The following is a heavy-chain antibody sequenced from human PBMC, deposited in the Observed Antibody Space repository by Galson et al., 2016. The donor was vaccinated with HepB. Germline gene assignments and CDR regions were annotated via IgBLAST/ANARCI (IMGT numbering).Heavy chain of an antibody. CDR3: AKDQKRRLLSPITVAGTDY. V-gene: IGHV3-23*01. Sequence: SLRLSCAASGFTFSSYAMSWVRQAPGKGLEWVSAISGSGASTYYADSVKGRFTISRDNSKNTLYLQMNSLRAEDTAVYYCAKDQKRRLLSPITVAGTDYWGQGTLVTVSS. D-gene: IGHD6-19*01. CDR2: ISGSGAST. CDR1: GFTFSSYA. J-gene: IGHJ4*02.